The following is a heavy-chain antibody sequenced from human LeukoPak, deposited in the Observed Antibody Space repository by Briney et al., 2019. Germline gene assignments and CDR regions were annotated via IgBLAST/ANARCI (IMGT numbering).Heavy chain of an antibody. Sequence: GASVKVPCKASGGTFSSYAISWVRQAPGQGLEWMGGIIPIFGTANYAQKFQGRVTITADKSTSTAYMELSSLRSEDTAVYYCARGNGRDYYYYYMDVWGKGTTVTVSS. CDR2: IIPIFGTA. CDR1: GGTFSSYA. D-gene: IGHD1-26*01. CDR3: ARGNGRDYYYYYMDV. J-gene: IGHJ6*03. V-gene: IGHV1-69*06.